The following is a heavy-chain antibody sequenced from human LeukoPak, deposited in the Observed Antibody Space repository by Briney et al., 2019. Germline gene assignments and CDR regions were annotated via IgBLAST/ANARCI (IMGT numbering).Heavy chain of an antibody. V-gene: IGHV3-23*01. CDR3: AKGRAPPPYYYYGMDV. D-gene: IGHD3-10*01. CDR1: GFTFSSYA. CDR2: ISGSGGST. J-gene: IGHJ6*02. Sequence: GGSLRLSCAASGFTFSSYAMSWVRQAPGKGLEWVSAISGSGGSTYYADSVKGRFTISRDNSKNTLYLQMNSLRAEDTAVYYCAKGRAPPPYYYYGMDVWGQGTTVTVSS.